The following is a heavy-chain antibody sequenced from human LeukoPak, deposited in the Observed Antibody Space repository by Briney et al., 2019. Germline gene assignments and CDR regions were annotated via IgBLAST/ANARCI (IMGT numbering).Heavy chain of an antibody. D-gene: IGHD2-2*01. CDR1: GGTFSSYA. CDR2: IIPILGIA. Sequence: SVKVSCKASGGTFSSYAISWVRQAPGQGLEWMGGIIPILGIANYAQKFQGRVTITADKSTSTAYMELSSLRSEDTAVYYCARVRYCSSTSCYADFDYWGQGTLVTVSS. J-gene: IGHJ4*02. V-gene: IGHV1-69*04. CDR3: ARVRYCSSTSCYADFDY.